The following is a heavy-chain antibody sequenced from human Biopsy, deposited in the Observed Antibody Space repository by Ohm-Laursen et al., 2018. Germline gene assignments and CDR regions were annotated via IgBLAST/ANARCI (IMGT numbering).Heavy chain of an antibody. CDR2: FAPENGRI. V-gene: IGHV1-24*01. CDR3: AADINVWNVNY. CDR1: GYSVTELS. Sequence: SSVKVSCKLSGYSVTELSMHWVRQAPGQGLEWMGGFAPENGRIVYSQKFQGRVTMTEDTSTNTAYMEVWRLRSDDTAVYYCAADINVWNVNYWGQGTQVIVSS. D-gene: IGHD1-1*01. J-gene: IGHJ4*02.